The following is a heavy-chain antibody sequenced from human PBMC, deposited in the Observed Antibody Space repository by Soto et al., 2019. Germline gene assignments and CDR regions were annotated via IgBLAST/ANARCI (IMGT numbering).Heavy chain of an antibody. CDR2: INAYNGNT. V-gene: IGHV1-18*01. D-gene: IGHD5-18*01. CDR3: ARDVGYGLIDY. Sequence: QVPLVQSGAEVKKPGASVKVSCKASGYTFSSYGISWVRQAPGQGLEWMGWINAYNGNTTYAQKLQGRVTMTTDTPTSTADMELRSLRSDHTAVYYCARDVGYGLIDYWGQGTLVTVSS. CDR1: GYTFSSYG. J-gene: IGHJ4*02.